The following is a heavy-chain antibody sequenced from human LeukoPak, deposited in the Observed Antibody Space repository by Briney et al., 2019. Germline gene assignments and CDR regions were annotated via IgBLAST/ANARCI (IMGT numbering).Heavy chain of an antibody. CDR3: AGQLGYCSSTSCFDY. V-gene: IGHV4-34*01. Sequence: SETLSLTCAVYGGSFSGYYWSWICQPPGKGLEWIGEINHSGSTNYNPSLKSRVTISVDTSKNQFSLKLSSVTAADTAVYYCAGQLGYCSSTSCFDYWGQGTLVTVSS. D-gene: IGHD2-2*01. CDR1: GGSFSGYY. J-gene: IGHJ4*02. CDR2: INHSGST.